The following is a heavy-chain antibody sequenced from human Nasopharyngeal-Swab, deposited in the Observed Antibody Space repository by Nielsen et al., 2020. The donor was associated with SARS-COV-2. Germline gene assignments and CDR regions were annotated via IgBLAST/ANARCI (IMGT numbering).Heavy chain of an antibody. D-gene: IGHD5/OR15-5a*01. V-gene: IGHV3-30*03. CDR2: ISYDGSNK. CDR3: ARGVRRVSTITPYYGMDV. J-gene: IGHJ6*02. Sequence: GGSLRLSCAASGFTFSSYGMHWVRQAPGKGLEWVAVISYDGSNKYYADSVKGRFTISRDNAKSSLFLQMNSLRAEDTAVYYCARGVRRVSTITPYYGMDVWGQGTTVTVSS. CDR1: GFTFSSYG.